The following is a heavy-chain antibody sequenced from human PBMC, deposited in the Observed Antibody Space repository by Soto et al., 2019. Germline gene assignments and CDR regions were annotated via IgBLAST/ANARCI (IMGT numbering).Heavy chain of an antibody. J-gene: IGHJ5*02. CDR1: GYTFTSYG. CDR3: VRRNVSATGIDWFDP. V-gene: IGHV1-3*01. D-gene: IGHD6-13*01. CDR2: INAANGDT. Sequence: WASVKVSCKASGYTFTSYGIHWVRQAPGQRLEWMGWINAANGDTKYSPKFQGRVTITRDTSASTAYMELSSLRSEDTAVYYCVRRNVSATGIDWFDPWGQGTMVTVYS.